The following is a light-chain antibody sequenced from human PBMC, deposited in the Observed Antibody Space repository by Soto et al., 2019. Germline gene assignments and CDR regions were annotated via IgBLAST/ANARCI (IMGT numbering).Light chain of an antibody. Sequence: SYELTQPPSVSVSPGQTASITCSGDKLGDKYACWYQQKPGQSPVLVIYQDSKRPSGIPERFSGANSGNTATLTSSRTQAMDDADYYCQAWDSSTYVVFGGGTKLTVL. J-gene: IGLJ2*01. CDR2: QDS. V-gene: IGLV3-1*01. CDR3: QAWDSSTYVV. CDR1: KLGDKY.